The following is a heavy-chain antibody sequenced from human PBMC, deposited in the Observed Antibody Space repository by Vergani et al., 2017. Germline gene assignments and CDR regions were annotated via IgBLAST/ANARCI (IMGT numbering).Heavy chain of an antibody. CDR2: IYWNDHQ. Sequence: QITLKESGPTLVKPTQTLTLTCAFSGFSLNTRGVSVACIRQPPGKALDWLALIYWNDHQHYSPSLNNRVTITKDTSNNQVLLTMTNMDYVDTVIYYCVDRKTECGTTGSVYTFYYCHYMDVWGKGTTVTVSS. CDR1: GFSLNTRGVS. D-gene: IGHD1-7*01. CDR3: VDRKTECGTTGSVYTFYYCHYMDV. V-gene: IGHV2-5*04. J-gene: IGHJ6*03.